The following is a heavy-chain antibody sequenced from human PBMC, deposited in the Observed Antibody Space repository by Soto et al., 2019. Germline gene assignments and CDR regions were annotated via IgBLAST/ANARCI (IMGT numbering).Heavy chain of an antibody. Sequence: EVQLVESGGGLVKPGGCLRLSCAASGFTCTNAGMGWVRPAPGKGLEWVGRGKGKSDGETTDYAAPVIGRFTSSRDESKNTLYLHMNSLNAEDTSVYSGSTDRLIASSYSWGQGTLVTVSS. J-gene: IGHJ5*02. D-gene: IGHD2-21*01. CDR1: GFTCTNAG. CDR3: STDRLIASSYS. V-gene: IGHV3-15*01. CDR2: GKGKSDGETT.